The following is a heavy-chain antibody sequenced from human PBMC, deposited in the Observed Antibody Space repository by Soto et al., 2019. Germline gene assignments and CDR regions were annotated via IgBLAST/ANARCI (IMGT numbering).Heavy chain of an antibody. J-gene: IGHJ4*02. V-gene: IGHV1-8*01. D-gene: IGHD2-2*01. CDR2: MNPSSGNT. Sequence: QVQLVQSGAEVRKPGASVKVSCQTSGFPFNNYDINWARQATGQGLEWIGWMNPSSGNTGYAQKFQGRITVTRNTSIRTGYMGLRTLRSEDAAILYWAIYQSGTGVAYFVYWGQGTLVTASS. CDR3: AIYQSGTGVAYFVY. CDR1: GFPFNNYD.